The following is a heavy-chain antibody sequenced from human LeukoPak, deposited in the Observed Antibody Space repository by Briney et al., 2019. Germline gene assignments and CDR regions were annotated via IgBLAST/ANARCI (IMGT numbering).Heavy chain of an antibody. CDR1: GFTFSSYA. CDR3: AKGRYCGGDCYSGLDY. J-gene: IGHJ4*02. D-gene: IGHD2-21*02. Sequence: GGSLRLSCAASGFTFSSYAVSWVRQAPGKGLEWVSAISGSGGSTYYADSVKGRFTISRDNSKNTLYLQMNSLRAEDTAVYYCAKGRYCGGDCYSGLDYWGQGTLVTVSS. CDR2: ISGSGGST. V-gene: IGHV3-23*01.